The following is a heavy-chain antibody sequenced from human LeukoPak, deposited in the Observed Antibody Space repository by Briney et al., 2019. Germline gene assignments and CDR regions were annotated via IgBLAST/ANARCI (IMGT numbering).Heavy chain of an antibody. CDR2: INTNTGNP. Sequence: AAVKVSCKASGYTFTSYAMNWVRQAPGQGLEWMGWINTNTGNPTYAQGFTGRFFFSLDTSVSTAYLQISSLKAEDTEVYYCARDQREYYDFWSGYYCLDYWGQGTLVSVSS. CDR3: ARDQREYYDFWSGYYCLDY. D-gene: IGHD3-3*01. CDR1: GYTFTSYA. J-gene: IGHJ4*02. V-gene: IGHV7-4-1*02.